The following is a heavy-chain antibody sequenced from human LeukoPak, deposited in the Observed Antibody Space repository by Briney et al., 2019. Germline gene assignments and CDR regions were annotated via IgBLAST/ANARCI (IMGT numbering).Heavy chain of an antibody. D-gene: IGHD4-17*01. CDR3: ARDARSASDYGPGMAV. Sequence: GGSLRLSCAASGFTFSIYDMHWVRQATGEGLEWVSAIGTLSDTFYADSVTGRFTISRDNVKNSLYLQMNSLRAGDTAVYYCARDARSASDYGPGMAVWGQGTKVTVSS. J-gene: IGHJ6*02. CDR2: IGTLSDT. V-gene: IGHV3-13*01. CDR1: GFTFSIYD.